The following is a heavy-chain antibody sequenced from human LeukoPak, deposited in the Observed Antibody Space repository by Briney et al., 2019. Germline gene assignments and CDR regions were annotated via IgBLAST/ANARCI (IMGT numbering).Heavy chain of an antibody. Sequence: ETLSLTCTVSGGSISSYYWSWIRQPPGKGLEWIGYMYYSGSTNYNPSLKSRVTISVDRSKNQFSLKLSSVTAADTAVYYCARAYYYDSSGYPGAFDIWGQGTMVTVSS. J-gene: IGHJ3*02. CDR1: GGSISSYY. CDR3: ARAYYYDSSGYPGAFDI. CDR2: MYYSGST. D-gene: IGHD3-22*01. V-gene: IGHV4-59*12.